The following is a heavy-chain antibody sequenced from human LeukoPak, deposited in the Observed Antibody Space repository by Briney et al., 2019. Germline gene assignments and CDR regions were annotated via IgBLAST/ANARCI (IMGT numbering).Heavy chain of an antibody. V-gene: IGHV1-18*01. Sequence: ASVKVSCKASGYTFTSYEITWVRQAPGQGLEWMGWISGNNGNTNYAQRFQGRVTMTRDTSTSTAYMELRSLRSDDTAVYYCARVDSSGPGQFDYWGQGTLVTVSS. D-gene: IGHD3-22*01. CDR1: GYTFTSYE. J-gene: IGHJ4*02. CDR3: ARVDSSGPGQFDY. CDR2: ISGNNGNT.